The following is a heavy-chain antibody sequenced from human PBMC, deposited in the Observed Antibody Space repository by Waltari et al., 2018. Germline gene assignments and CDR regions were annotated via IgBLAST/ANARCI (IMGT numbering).Heavy chain of an antibody. CDR3: ARGGIAVRVIDY. V-gene: IGHV4-34*01. D-gene: IGHD6-19*01. Sequence: QVQLQQWGAGLLKPSETLSLTCAVYGGSFSGYYWSWIRQPPGKGLEWIGEINHSGSTNYNPSLKSRVTISVDTSKNQFSLKRSSVTAADTAVYYGARGGIAVRVIDYWGQGTLVTVSS. CDR2: INHSGST. CDR1: GGSFSGYY. J-gene: IGHJ4*02.